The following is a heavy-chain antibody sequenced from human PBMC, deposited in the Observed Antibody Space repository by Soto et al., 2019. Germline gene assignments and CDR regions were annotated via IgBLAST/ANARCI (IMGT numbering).Heavy chain of an antibody. CDR1: GFTFSTYA. D-gene: IGHD2-15*01. J-gene: IGHJ4*02. CDR2: ISDSDGST. CDR3: AKEVEGGWYYFDY. V-gene: IGHV3-23*01. Sequence: EVQLLESGGGLVQPGGSLTLSCAASGFTFSTYAMTWVRQAPGKGLEWVSTISDSDGSTYYADSVKGRFTISRDNSKTTVYLQMNSLRAEDTAVYYCAKEVEGGWYYFDYWGQGTLVTVSS.